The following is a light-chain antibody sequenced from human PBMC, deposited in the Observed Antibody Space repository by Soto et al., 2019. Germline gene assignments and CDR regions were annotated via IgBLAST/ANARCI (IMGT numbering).Light chain of an antibody. Sequence: DIQMTQSPSTLSASVGDRVTITCRASQIMYTWLAWYQQKPGKAPKLLIYDATALESGVPSRFSGSGSGTEITLTISNLQPDDFATYYCQHYNGYFGQGTKLEI. CDR3: QHYNGY. CDR1: QIMYTW. CDR2: DAT. J-gene: IGKJ2*01. V-gene: IGKV1-5*01.